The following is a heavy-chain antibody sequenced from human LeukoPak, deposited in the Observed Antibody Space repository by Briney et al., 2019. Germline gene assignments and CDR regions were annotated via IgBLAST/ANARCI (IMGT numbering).Heavy chain of an antibody. V-gene: IGHV3-21*01. J-gene: IGHJ3*02. CDR1: GFTFSGSA. CDR3: ARVLPGIAADAFDI. D-gene: IGHD6-25*01. Sequence: GRSLRLSCAASGFTFSGSAMHWVRQAPGKGLEWVSSISSSSSYIYYADSVKGRFTISRDNAKNSLYLQMNSLRAEDTAVYYCARVLPGIAADAFDIWGQGTMVTVSS. CDR2: ISSSSSYI.